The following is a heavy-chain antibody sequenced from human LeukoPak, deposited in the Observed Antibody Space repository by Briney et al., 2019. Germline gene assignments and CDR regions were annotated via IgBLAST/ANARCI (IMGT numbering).Heavy chain of an antibody. V-gene: IGHV1-69*13. Sequence: SVKVSCKASGGTFSSYAISWVRQAPGQGLEWMGGIIPIFGTANYAQKFQGRVTITADESTSTAYMELSSLRSEDTAVYYCALRSYCGGDCYSNGCYYYGMDVWGQGTTVTVSS. CDR2: IIPIFGTA. D-gene: IGHD2-21*02. CDR3: ALRSYCGGDCYSNGCYYYGMDV. J-gene: IGHJ6*02. CDR1: GGTFSSYA.